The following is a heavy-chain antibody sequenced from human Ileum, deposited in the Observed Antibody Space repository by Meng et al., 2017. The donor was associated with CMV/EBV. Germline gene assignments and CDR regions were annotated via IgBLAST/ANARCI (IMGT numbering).Heavy chain of an antibody. CDR2: IYTGGSP. Sequence: QGPLQESGPGLVKPSETLSLTCTVSGGSIRNYYWSWIRQPAGKGLEWIGRIYTGGSPNYNPSLYSRVTMSLDTSKNQFSLKLNSVTAADTAVYYCARLNYYDSREFDYWGQGTLVTVSS. CDR1: GGSIRNYY. D-gene: IGHD3-22*01. V-gene: IGHV4-4*07. CDR3: ARLNYYDSREFDY. J-gene: IGHJ4*02.